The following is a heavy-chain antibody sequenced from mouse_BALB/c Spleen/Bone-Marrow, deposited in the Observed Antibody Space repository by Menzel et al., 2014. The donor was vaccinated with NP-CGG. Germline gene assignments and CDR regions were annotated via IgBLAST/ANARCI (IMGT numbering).Heavy chain of an antibody. CDR1: GYIFSSYW. J-gene: IGHJ2*01. CDR3: SRRAHYFGSGLDY. CDR2: ILPGSGNT. D-gene: IGHD1-1*01. Sequence: VQLQQSGAELMKPGASVTISCKATGYIFSSYWIEWIKQRPGHGLEWIGEILPGSGNTNYNEKFRDKATFTAETSSNIAYMQLSSLTSEDPAVYYCSRRAHYFGSGLDYWGQGTTLTVSS. V-gene: IGHV1-9*01.